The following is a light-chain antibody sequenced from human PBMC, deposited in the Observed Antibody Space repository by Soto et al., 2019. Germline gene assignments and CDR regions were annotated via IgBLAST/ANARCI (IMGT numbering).Light chain of an antibody. CDR1: SSDVGGYKY. V-gene: IGLV2-8*01. CDR2: EVN. CDR3: SSYAGINNLGV. Sequence: QSALTQPPSASGSPGQSVTISCTGTSSDVGGYKYVSWYQQHPGKAPQLMIFEVNKRPSGVPDRFSGSKSGNTASLTVSGLQAEDEADYYCSSYAGINNLGVFGNGTKVTVL. J-gene: IGLJ1*01.